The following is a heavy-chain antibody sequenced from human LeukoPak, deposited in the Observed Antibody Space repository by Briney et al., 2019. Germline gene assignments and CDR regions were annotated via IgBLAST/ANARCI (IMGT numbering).Heavy chain of an antibody. CDR2: MNTKSGNT. CDR3: ARVVGSPDY. J-gene: IGHJ4*02. CDR1: GYTFTSYD. V-gene: IGHV1-8*01. Sequence: GASVKVSCKASGYTFTSYDINWVRQATGQGFEWMGWMNTKSGNTGFAQKFQGRVSMTRNTATNTAYMELNSLRSEDTAVYYCARVVGSPDYWSQGTLVTVST. D-gene: IGHD1-26*01.